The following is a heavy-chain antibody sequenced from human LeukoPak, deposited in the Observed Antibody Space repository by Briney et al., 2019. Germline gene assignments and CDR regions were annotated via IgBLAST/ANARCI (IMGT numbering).Heavy chain of an antibody. D-gene: IGHD3-10*01. J-gene: IGHJ4*02. CDR1: GGSFSGYY. CDR2: INHSGST. CDR3: ARWMVREGFDY. V-gene: IGHV4-34*01. Sequence: PSETLSLTCAVYGGSFSGYYWSWIRQPPGKGLEWIGEINHSGSTNYNPSLKSRVTISVDTSKNQFSLKLSSVTAADTAVYYCARWMVREGFDYWGQGTLVTVSS.